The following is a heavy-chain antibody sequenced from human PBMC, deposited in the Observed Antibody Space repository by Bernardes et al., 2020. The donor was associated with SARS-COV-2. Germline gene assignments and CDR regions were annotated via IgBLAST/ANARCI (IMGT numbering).Heavy chain of an antibody. CDR3: VRGPSDGHGRFEY. CDR2: INGDGSRT. CDR1: GFTFSSYW. V-gene: IGHV3-74*01. J-gene: IGHJ4*02. Sequence: GWSLRLSCAASGFTFSSYWMHWVRQAPGKGLMWVSRINGDGSRTTYADSVKGRFTISRDNTKNTLYLQMNSLRAEDTAVYYCVRGPSDGHGRFEYWGQGTLGTVSS.